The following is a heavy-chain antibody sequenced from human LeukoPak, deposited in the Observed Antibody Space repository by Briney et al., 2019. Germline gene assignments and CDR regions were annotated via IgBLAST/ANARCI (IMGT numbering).Heavy chain of an antibody. Sequence: GESLKISCKGSGYSFTSYWVAWVRQMPGKGLEWMGIIYPGDSDARYSPSFQGQVTISADKSISTAYLQWSSLKASDTAMYYCARHPVSAADTFFDYWGQGTLVTVSS. CDR2: IYPGDSDA. CDR1: GYSFTSYW. V-gene: IGHV5-51*01. CDR3: ARHPVSAADTFFDY. D-gene: IGHD6-13*01. J-gene: IGHJ4*02.